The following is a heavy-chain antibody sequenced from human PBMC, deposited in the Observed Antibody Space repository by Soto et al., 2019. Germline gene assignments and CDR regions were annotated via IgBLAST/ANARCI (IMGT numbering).Heavy chain of an antibody. CDR2: INPSGGST. CDR1: GYTFTAYF. J-gene: IGHJ4*02. V-gene: IGHV1-46*01. D-gene: IGHD6-6*01. Sequence: ASVKVSCKASGYTFTAYFMHWVRQAPGQGHEWIGIINPSGGSTNYAQKFQGRVAMTWDTSTSTVYMDLSSLRSDDTAVYYCARAPFSSSSFFFDYWGQGTLVTVSS. CDR3: ARAPFSSSSFFFDY.